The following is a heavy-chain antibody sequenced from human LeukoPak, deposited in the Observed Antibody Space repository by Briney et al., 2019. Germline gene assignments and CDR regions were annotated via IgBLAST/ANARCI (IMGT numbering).Heavy chain of an antibody. Sequence: PGGSLRLSCAASGFTFSSNYMSWVRQAPGKGLEWVSTFTGSGGSTYYADFVKGRFTISRDNSKNTLYLQMNSLRAEDTAVYYCAKQVGATTNDAFDIWGQGTMVTVSS. CDR3: AKQVGATTNDAFDI. CDR1: GFTFSSNY. J-gene: IGHJ3*02. V-gene: IGHV3-23*01. D-gene: IGHD1-26*01. CDR2: FTGSGGST.